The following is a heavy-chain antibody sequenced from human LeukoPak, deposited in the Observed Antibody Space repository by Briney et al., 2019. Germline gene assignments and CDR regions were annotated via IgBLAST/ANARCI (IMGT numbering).Heavy chain of an antibody. J-gene: IGHJ5*02. Sequence: GGSLRLSCAASGFTFSTYVMHWVRQAPGKGLEWVAVISYDGSNKYYADSVKGRFTISRDNSKNTLYLQMNSLRAEDTAVYYCAKDYEPLVGVHRWGDWFDPWGQGTLVTVSS. CDR2: ISYDGSNK. V-gene: IGHV3-30*18. CDR1: GFTFSTYV. CDR3: AKDYEPLVGVHRWGDWFDP. D-gene: IGHD1-26*01.